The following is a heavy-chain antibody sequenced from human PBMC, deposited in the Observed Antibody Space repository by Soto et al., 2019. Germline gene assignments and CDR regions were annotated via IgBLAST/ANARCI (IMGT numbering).Heavy chain of an antibody. J-gene: IGHJ6*02. CDR3: ASNKNWNYYYGMDV. V-gene: IGHV5-10-1*01. Sequence: GESLKISCKGSGYSFTSYWISWVRQMPGKGLEWMGMIVPSDSYTKYSPSFQGHVTISADISISTAYLQWSSLKASDTAVYYCASNKNWNYYYGMDVWGQGTTVTVSS. D-gene: IGHD1-1*01. CDR1: GYSFTSYW. CDR2: IVPSDSYT.